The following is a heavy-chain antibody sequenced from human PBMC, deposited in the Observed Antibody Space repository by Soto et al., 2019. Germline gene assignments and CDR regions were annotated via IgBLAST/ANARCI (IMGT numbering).Heavy chain of an antibody. D-gene: IGHD3-9*01. CDR2: IYYSGST. V-gene: IGHV4-39*01. CDR3: ARHNDDIYRRTNNWFDP. CDR1: GGSISSSSYY. Sequence: QLQLQESGPGLVKPSETLFLTCTVSGGSISSSSYYWGWFRQPPGKGLEWVGSIYYSGSTCYNPSLKSRVTKSVDTSKNQFSLKLSSVTAADTAVYYCARHNDDIYRRTNNWFDPWGQGTLVTVSS. J-gene: IGHJ5*02.